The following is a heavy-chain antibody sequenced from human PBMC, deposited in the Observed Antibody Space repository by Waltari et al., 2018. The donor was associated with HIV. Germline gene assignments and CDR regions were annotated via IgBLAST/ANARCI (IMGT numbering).Heavy chain of an antibody. J-gene: IGHJ2*01. CDR1: GGSINSYY. D-gene: IGHD3-22*01. Sequence: QVQLQQSGPRLMTPSETLSLTCIVSGGSINSYYWNWNRQPAGKALEWIGRIYTSGSTKYNPSLKSRVSMSIATSKNQFSLNLTSVTAADTAVYYCARGTYYFDTSSGYPPLDLWGRGTLVTVSS. CDR2: IYTSGST. V-gene: IGHV4-4*07. CDR3: ARGTYYFDTSSGYPPLDL.